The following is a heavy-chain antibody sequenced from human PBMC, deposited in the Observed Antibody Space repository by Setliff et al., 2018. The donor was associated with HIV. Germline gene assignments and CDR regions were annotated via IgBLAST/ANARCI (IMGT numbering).Heavy chain of an antibody. CDR1: GFNFGEYA. CDR2: ISGSGSTI. V-gene: IGHV3-11*01. D-gene: IGHD1-1*01. Sequence: KSGGSLRLSCSASGFNFGEYALSWVRQAPGKGLEWVACISGSGSTIYYADSVKGRFTIPRDNARNSLYVQMNSLRVEDTAVYFCARVHRGGVGRQHWRSFDYWGQGTLVTV. J-gene: IGHJ4*02. CDR3: ARVHRGGVGRQHWRSFDY.